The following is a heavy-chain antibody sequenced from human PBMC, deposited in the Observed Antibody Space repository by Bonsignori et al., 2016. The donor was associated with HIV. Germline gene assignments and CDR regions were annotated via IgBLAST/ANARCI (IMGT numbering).Heavy chain of an antibody. D-gene: IGHD6-25*01. V-gene: IGHV1-69*10. CDR2: TVPILGVP. CDR3: ARVPASAAAGGHWYFDL. Sequence: QVQLEQSGAEVKKPGSSVKVSCKSEGGSFSSHAIAWVRQAPGQEFEWVGGTVPILGVPRYAQKFKDRLTIKVDKSTSLVHMELSGLTLDDTAVYYCARVPASAAAGGHWYFDLWGRGTLVT. J-gene: IGHJ2*01. CDR1: GGSFSSHA.